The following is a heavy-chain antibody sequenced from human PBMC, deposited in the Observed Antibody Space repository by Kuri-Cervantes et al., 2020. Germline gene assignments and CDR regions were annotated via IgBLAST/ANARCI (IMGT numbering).Heavy chain of an antibody. D-gene: IGHD4-17*01. J-gene: IGHJ6*02. V-gene: IGHV3-30*03. CDR3: ARLRFYGMDV. CDR2: ISYDGSNK. CDR1: GFTFSSYG. Sequence: GESLKISCAASGFTFSSYGMHWVRQAPGKGLGWVAVISYDGSNKYYADSVKGRFTISRDNSKNTLYLQMNSLRAEDTAVYYCARLRFYGMDVWGQGTTVTVSS.